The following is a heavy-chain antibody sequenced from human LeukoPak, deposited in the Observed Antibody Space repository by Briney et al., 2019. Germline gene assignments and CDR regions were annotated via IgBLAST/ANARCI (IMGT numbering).Heavy chain of an antibody. CDR3: ARDLSSYYYGSGSSVPPVYGMDV. D-gene: IGHD3-10*01. CDR2: IYYSGST. V-gene: IGHV4-59*01. Sequence: SETLSLTCTVSGGSISSYYWSWIRQPPGKGLEWIGYIYYSGSTNYNPSLKSRVTISVDTSKNQFSLKLSSVTAADTAVYYCARDLSSYYYGSGSSVPPVYGMDVWGKGTTVTVSS. J-gene: IGHJ6*04. CDR1: GGSISSYY.